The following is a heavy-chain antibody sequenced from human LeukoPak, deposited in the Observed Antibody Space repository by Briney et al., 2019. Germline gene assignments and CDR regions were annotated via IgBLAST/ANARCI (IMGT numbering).Heavy chain of an antibody. CDR1: GFTFSSYA. D-gene: IGHD1-26*01. V-gene: IGHV3-23*01. J-gene: IGHJ3*02. CDR3: ARASSGSYFRGDDAFDI. Sequence: GGSLRLSCSASGFTFSSYAMSWVRQAPGKGLEWVSVISGGAESTLYADSVKGRFTISRDTSKNTPYLQMNSLRAEDTAVYYCARASSGSYFRGDDAFDIWGQGTMVTVSS. CDR2: ISGGAEST.